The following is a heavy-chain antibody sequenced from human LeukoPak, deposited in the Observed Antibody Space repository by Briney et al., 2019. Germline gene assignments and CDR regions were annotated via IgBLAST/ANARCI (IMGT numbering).Heavy chain of an antibody. Sequence: SETLSLTCAVYGGSFSGYYWSWIRQPPGKGLEWIGEINHSGSTNYNPSLKSRVTISVDTSKNQFSLKLSSVTAADTAVYYCARGSLSGPSGSGRYYLDYWGQGTLVPVSS. CDR1: GGSFSGYY. J-gene: IGHJ4*02. CDR3: ARGSLSGPSGSGRYYLDY. V-gene: IGHV4-34*01. D-gene: IGHD3-10*01. CDR2: INHSGST.